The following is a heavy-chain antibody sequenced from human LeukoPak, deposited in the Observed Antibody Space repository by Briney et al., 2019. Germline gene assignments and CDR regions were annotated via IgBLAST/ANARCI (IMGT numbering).Heavy chain of an antibody. J-gene: IGHJ6*04. CDR3: ARDPASYYYGSGSYFGYYYYGMDV. CDR1: GFTFDDYT. D-gene: IGHD3-10*01. V-gene: IGHV3-48*03. CDR2: ISSSGSTI. Sequence: GGSLRLSCAASGFTFDDYTMHWVRQAPGKGLEWVSYISSSGSTIYYADSVKGRFTISRDNAKNSLYLQMNSLRAEDTAVYYCARDPASYYYGSGSYFGYYYYGMDVWGKGTTVTVSS.